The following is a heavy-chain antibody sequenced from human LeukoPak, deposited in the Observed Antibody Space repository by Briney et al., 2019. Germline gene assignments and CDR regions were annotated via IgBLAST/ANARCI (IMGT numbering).Heavy chain of an antibody. J-gene: IGHJ4*02. Sequence: SETLSLTCTVSGGSVTSGNYHWTWIRQPPGKGLEWVGYISYSGSTDYNPSLRGRVTMSLDRPRNQFSPKLSSVSAADTAVYYCAAWQTIIFDYWGQGSLVTVSS. V-gene: IGHV4-61*01. CDR3: AAWQTIIFDY. D-gene: IGHD5-24*01. CDR1: GGSVTSGNYH. CDR2: ISYSGST.